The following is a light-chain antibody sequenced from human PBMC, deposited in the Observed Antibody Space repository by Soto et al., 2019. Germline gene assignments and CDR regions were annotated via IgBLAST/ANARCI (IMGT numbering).Light chain of an antibody. CDR2: DVS. J-gene: IGLJ1*01. V-gene: IGLV2-11*01. CDR3: CSYAGTYSLFV. CDR1: SSDVGGYNY. Sequence: QSVLTQPRSVSGSPGQSVTISCTGSSSDVGGYNYVSWYQQRPGKAPKLMIYDVSIRPSGVSDRFSGSKSGNTASLTISGLQAEDDADYYCCSYAGTYSLFVFGTGTKVTVL.